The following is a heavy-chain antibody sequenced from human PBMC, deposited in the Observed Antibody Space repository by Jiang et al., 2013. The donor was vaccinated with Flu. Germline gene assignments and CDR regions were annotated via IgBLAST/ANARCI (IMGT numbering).Heavy chain of an antibody. CDR3: ARTLNYYDSSGYYSGAFDI. CDR1: GGSFSGYY. CDR2: IYHSGST. Sequence: LLKPSETLSLTCAVYGGSFSGYYWSWIRQPPGKGLEWIGYIYHSGSTYYNPSLKSRVTISVDRSKNQFSLKLSSVTAADTAVYYCARTLNYYDSSGYYSGAFDIWGQG. V-gene: IGHV4-34*01. J-gene: IGHJ3*02. D-gene: IGHD3-22*01.